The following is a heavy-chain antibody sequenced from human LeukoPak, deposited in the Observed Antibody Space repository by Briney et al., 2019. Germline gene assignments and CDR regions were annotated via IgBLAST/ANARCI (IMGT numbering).Heavy chain of an antibody. Sequence: GGSLRLSCAASGFTFSSYAMSWVRQAPGKGLEWVSAISGSGGSTYYADSVKGRFTISRDNSKNTLYLQMNSLRAEDTAVYYCAKDLGRYYDILTGWTSYYYYGMDVWGQVTTVTVSS. D-gene: IGHD3-9*01. V-gene: IGHV3-23*01. CDR3: AKDLGRYYDILTGWTSYYYYGMDV. CDR1: GFTFSSYA. CDR2: ISGSGGST. J-gene: IGHJ6*02.